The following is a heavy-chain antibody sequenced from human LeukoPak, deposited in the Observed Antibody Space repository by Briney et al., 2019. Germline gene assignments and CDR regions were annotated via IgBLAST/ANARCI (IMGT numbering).Heavy chain of an antibody. V-gene: IGHV1-18*01. CDR3: ARSSAEVLNYYYYAMDV. Sequence: ASVTVSCKASGYTFTNYGISWIRQPPGQGLEWMGWISGYNGNANYPQKLQGRVTMTTDTSTSTSYMELRSLRSDDTAVYYCARSSAEVLNYYYYAMDVWAQGTTVTVSS. CDR1: GYTFTNYG. D-gene: IGHD6-6*01. J-gene: IGHJ6*02. CDR2: ISGYNGNA.